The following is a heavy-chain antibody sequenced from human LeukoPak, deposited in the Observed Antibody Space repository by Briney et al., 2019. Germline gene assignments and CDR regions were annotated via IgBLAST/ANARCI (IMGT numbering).Heavy chain of an antibody. CDR2: VNPNSGGT. CDR1: GYTFTGYY. J-gene: IGHJ4*02. CDR3: ARAYSSGWYHPPYFDY. V-gene: IGHV1-2*02. Sequence: ASVKVSCKASGYTFTGYYLHWVRQGPGQGLEWMGWVNPNSGGTNYAQKFQGRVTVTRDTSVSTAYMELRSLRSDDPALYYCARAYSSGWYHPPYFDYWGQGTLVTVSS. D-gene: IGHD6-19*01.